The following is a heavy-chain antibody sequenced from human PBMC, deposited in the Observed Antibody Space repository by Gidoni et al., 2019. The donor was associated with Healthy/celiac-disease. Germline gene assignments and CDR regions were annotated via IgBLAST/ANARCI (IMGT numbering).Heavy chain of an antibody. D-gene: IGHD3-3*01. CDR3: AKGLRVLRFLEWLSPNFAY. CDR1: GFTFSSYA. CDR2: ISGSGGST. J-gene: IGHJ4*02. V-gene: IGHV3-23*01. Sequence: EVQLLESGGGLVQPGGSLILSCAASGFTFSSYALRWVRQAPGKGLGWVSVISGSGGSTSYADSVKGRFTVSRDNSKNTLYLQMNSLRAEDTAVYYCAKGLRVLRFLEWLSPNFAYWGQGTLVTVSS.